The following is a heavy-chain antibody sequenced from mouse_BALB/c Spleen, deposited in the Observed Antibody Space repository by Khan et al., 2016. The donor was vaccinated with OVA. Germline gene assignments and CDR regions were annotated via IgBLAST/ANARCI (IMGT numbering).Heavy chain of an antibody. Sequence: QVQLKQSGAELARPGASVKMSCKASGYTFTSHTMHWVKQRPGQGLEWIGYINPRSGYTNYNKKFNDKATLTADKSSSTAYMQLSSLTSEDSEVYYCARRTTEYAMDYWGQGTSVTVSS. V-gene: IGHV1-4*01. J-gene: IGHJ4*01. D-gene: IGHD2-14*01. CDR2: INPRSGYT. CDR1: GYTFTSHT. CDR3: ARRTTEYAMDY.